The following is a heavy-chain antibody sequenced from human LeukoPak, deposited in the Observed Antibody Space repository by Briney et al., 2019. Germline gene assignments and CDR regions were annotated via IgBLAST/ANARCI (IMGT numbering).Heavy chain of an antibody. J-gene: IGHJ5*02. CDR1: GGSISSTNYY. CDR2: IYYSGHS. Sequence: PSETLSLTCTVSGGSISSTNYYWGWIRQPPGKGLEWIGSIYYSGHSYYNPSLKSRVTVSVDMSKNQFYLSLTSVTAADTAVYYCARQLCSGGSCYSRAIWFDPWGQGTLVTVSS. V-gene: IGHV4-39*01. CDR3: ARQLCSGGSCYSRAIWFDP. D-gene: IGHD2-15*01.